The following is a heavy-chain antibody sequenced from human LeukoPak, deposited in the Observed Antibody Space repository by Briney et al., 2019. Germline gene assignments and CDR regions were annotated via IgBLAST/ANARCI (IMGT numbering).Heavy chain of an antibody. V-gene: IGHV1-69*05. CDR3: ARDSADIVVVPAAMRRFDY. J-gene: IGHJ4*02. Sequence: ASVKVSCKASGGTFNSYAISWVRQAPGQRLEWMGRIIPIFGTANYAQKFQGRVTITTDESTSTAYMELSSLRSEDTAVYYCARDSADIVVVPAAMRRFDYWGQRTLVTVSS. D-gene: IGHD2-2*01. CDR2: IIPIFGTA. CDR1: GGTFNSYA.